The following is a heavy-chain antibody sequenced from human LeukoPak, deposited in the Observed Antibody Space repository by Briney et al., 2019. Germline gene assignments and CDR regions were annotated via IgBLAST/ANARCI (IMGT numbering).Heavy chain of an antibody. CDR2: MWYDGSKQ. CDR1: GFIFTSYG. CDR3: VRDYNFYFDY. D-gene: IGHD3-10*01. J-gene: IGHJ4*02. Sequence: GGSLRLSCAASGFIFTSYGMHRVRQPPGKGLEGGAVMWYDGSKQYYADSVKGRFTISRDTSKNTLYLEMNSLRAEDTAVYYCVRDYNFYFDYWGQGTLVTVSS. V-gene: IGHV3-33*01.